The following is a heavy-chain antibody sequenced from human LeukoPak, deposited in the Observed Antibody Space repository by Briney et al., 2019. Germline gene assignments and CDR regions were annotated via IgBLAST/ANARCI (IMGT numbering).Heavy chain of an antibody. V-gene: IGHV3-13*01. CDR3: ARDGSGWSRDY. J-gene: IGHJ4*01. D-gene: IGHD6-19*01. CDR1: GFSFSNSD. CDR2: IGAGADT. Sequence: PGGSLRLSCAASGFSFSNSDMHWVRQATGKGLEWVSAIGAGADTYYPDSVKGRFTISRENAKNSLYLQMNSLRDEDTGVYYCARDGSGWSRDYWGHGTLVTVSS.